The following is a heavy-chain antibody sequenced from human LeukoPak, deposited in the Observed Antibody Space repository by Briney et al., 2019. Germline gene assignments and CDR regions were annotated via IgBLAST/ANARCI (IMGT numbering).Heavy chain of an antibody. CDR1: GGSFSGYY. Sequence: SETLSLTCAVYGGSFSGYYWSWIRQPPGKGLEWIGEINHSGSTNYNPSLKSRVTISVDTSKNQFSLKLSSVTAADTAVYYCARLTRRSGNYFDYWGQGTLVTVSS. CDR2: INHSGST. D-gene: IGHD1-1*01. CDR3: ARLTRRSGNYFDY. J-gene: IGHJ4*02. V-gene: IGHV4-34*01.